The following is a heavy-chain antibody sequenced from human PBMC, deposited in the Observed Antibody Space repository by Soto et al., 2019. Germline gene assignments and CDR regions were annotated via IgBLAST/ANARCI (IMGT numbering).Heavy chain of an antibody. D-gene: IGHD2-8*01. CDR2: ISGTGTTT. CDR1: GFTFISYA. Sequence: GALRLSCADSGFTFISYAMTWCRQSPGKGLEWVSTISGTGTTTYYADSVKGRFTISRDNSKNTLYLQMNSLRTEDTAVYYCVKAVYLLDFDYWGQGTLVTVSS. V-gene: IGHV3-23*01. CDR3: VKAVYLLDFDY. J-gene: IGHJ4*02.